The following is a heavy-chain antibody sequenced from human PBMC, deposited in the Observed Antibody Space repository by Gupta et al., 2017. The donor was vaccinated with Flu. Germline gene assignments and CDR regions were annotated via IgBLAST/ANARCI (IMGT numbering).Heavy chain of an antibody. CDR2: ISSSGTI. D-gene: IGHD2-8*01. CDR1: GFTFADSY. Sequence: AASGFTFADSYMSWVRQAPGKGLEWVSYISSSGTIYCTDSVRGRFTISRDNAKNSLYLQMNSLRAEDTATYYCARVEARRMLYFDHGGQGILVTVSS. V-gene: IGHV3-11*01. CDR3: ARVEARRMLYFDH. J-gene: IGHJ4*02.